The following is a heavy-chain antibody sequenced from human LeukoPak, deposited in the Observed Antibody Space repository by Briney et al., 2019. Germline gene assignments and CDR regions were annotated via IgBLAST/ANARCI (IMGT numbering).Heavy chain of an antibody. CDR3: ATNGEEPNYYYYGMDV. V-gene: IGHV3-23*01. J-gene: IGHJ6*02. CDR2: ISGSGGST. CDR1: GFTFSSYA. Sequence: QTGGSLRLSCAASGFTFSSYAMSWVRQAPGKGLEWVSAISGSGGSTYYADTVKGRFTISRDNSKNTLHLQMNSLRAEDTAVYYCATNGEEPNYYYYGMDVWGQGTTVTVSS. D-gene: IGHD3-10*01.